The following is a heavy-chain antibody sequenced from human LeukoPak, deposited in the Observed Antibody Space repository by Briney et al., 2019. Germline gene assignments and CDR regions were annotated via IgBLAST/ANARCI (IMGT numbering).Heavy chain of an antibody. CDR3: ARDAGWNRFDY. CDR2: IKEDGSEK. CDR1: GFTFSRSW. D-gene: IGHD1-1*01. Sequence: GGSLRLSCAASGFTFSRSWMSGVRQAPGKGLERVANIKEDGSEKNYVDSVKGRFTISRDNTKNSLFLQMNSLRVEDTAVYYCARDAGWNRFDYWGQGTLVTVSS. J-gene: IGHJ4*02. V-gene: IGHV3-7*01.